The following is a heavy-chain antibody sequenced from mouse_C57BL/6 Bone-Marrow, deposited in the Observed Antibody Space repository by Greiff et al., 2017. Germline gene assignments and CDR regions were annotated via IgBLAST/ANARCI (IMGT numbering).Heavy chain of an antibody. V-gene: IGHV14-2*01. CDR2: IDPEDGET. J-gene: IGHJ2*01. CDR1: GFNIKDYY. D-gene: IGHD1-1*01. CDR3: TRSLIYYGTNY. Sequence: VQLQQSGAELVKPGASVKLSCTASGFNIKDYYIHWVKQRTEQGLEWIGSIDPEDGETKYAPKFQDKATITVDTSSNTAYLQLSSLTSEDTAVYYCTRSLIYYGTNYWGQGTTLTVSS.